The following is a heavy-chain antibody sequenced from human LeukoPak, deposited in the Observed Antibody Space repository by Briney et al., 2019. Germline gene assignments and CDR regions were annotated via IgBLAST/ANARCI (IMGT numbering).Heavy chain of an antibody. CDR3: ARDRAWNYFDY. Sequence: PGGSLRLSCSPSGFTFSRHGIHWVRQAPGKGLEWVAIISNDGSRKYYAHSVEGRFTISRDNSKNTLYLQMDSLRAEDTDVYYCARDRAWNYFDYWGQGTLVTVSS. V-gene: IGHV3-30*03. CDR1: GFTFSRHG. D-gene: IGHD3-3*01. CDR2: ISNDGSRK. J-gene: IGHJ4*02.